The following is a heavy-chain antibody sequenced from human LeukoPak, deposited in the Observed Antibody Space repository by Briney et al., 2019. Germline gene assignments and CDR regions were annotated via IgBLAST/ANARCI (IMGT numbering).Heavy chain of an antibody. Sequence: SETLSLTCIVSGGSISSFYWSWIRQPPGKGLEWIGYIYYSGSTNYNPSLKSRVTISVDTSKNQFSLKLSSVTAADTAVYYCARGVVAAAGRTFDFWGQGTLVTVSS. CDR2: IYYSGST. D-gene: IGHD6-13*01. V-gene: IGHV4-59*01. CDR3: ARGVVAAAGRTFDF. J-gene: IGHJ4*02. CDR1: GGSISSFY.